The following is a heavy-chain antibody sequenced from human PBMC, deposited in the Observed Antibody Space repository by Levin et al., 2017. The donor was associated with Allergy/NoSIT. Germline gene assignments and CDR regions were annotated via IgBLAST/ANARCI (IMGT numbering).Heavy chain of an antibody. J-gene: IGHJ4*02. V-gene: IGHV4-39*01. CDR1: GGSISSSLYY. D-gene: IGHD3-16*01. CDR3: ARHDSRDDVWGSQYDY. CDR2: IYDSGST. Sequence: SQTLSLTCTVSGGSISSSLYYWGWIRQPPGKGLEWIGSIYDSGSTDYNPSLKSRVTISVDTSKNQFSLKLSSVTAADTAVYYCARHDSRDDVWGSQYDYWGQGTLVTVSS.